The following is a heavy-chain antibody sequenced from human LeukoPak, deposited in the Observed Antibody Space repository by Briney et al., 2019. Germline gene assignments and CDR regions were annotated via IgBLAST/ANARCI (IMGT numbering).Heavy chain of an antibody. D-gene: IGHD3-10*01. V-gene: IGHV4-59*08. CDR2: IYYSGST. Sequence: PSETLSLTCTVSGGSISSYYWSWIRQPPGKGLEWIGYIYYSGSTNYNPSLKSRVTISVDTSKNQFSLKLSSVTAADTAVYYCARQGFGELSLYYYMDVWGKGTTVTISS. CDR1: GGSISSYY. CDR3: ARQGFGELSLYYYMDV. J-gene: IGHJ6*03.